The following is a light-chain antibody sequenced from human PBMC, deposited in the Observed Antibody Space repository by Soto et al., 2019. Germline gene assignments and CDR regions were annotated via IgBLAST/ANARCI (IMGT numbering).Light chain of an antibody. Sequence: ALTQPASVSGSPGQSITISCAGTSSDVGGYTYVSWYQQHPGKAPKLLIFGVSDRPSGVSHRFSGSKSGNTASLTISGLQADDEADYHCSSYTSSNTFVFGTGTKVTVL. V-gene: IGLV2-14*01. CDR3: SSYTSSNTFV. CDR2: GVS. J-gene: IGLJ1*01. CDR1: SSDVGGYTY.